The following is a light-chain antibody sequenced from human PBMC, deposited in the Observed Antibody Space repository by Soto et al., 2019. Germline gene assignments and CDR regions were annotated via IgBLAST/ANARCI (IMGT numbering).Light chain of an antibody. CDR2: DAS. CDR1: QSVSSY. V-gene: IGKV3-11*01. J-gene: IGKJ4*01. Sequence: IVLTQSPATLSLSPGERATLSCRASQSVSSYLAWYQQKPGQAPRLLIYDASNRATGIPARFSGSGSGTDFTLTISSLEPEDFAVYYCQQRSNWPRLTFGGGSKVEIX. CDR3: QQRSNWPRLT.